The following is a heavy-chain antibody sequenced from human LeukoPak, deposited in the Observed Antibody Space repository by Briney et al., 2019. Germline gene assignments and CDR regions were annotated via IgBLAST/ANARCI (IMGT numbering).Heavy chain of an antibody. Sequence: ASVTVSCKASGYTFTGYYMHWVRQAPGQGLEWMGRINPNSGGTNYAQKFQGRVTMTRDTSISTAYMELSRQRSDDTAVYYCASKYYYDSSGYEYWGQGTLVTVSS. CDR3: ASKYYYDSSGYEY. CDR1: GYTFTGYY. CDR2: INPNSGGT. J-gene: IGHJ4*02. D-gene: IGHD3-22*01. V-gene: IGHV1-2*06.